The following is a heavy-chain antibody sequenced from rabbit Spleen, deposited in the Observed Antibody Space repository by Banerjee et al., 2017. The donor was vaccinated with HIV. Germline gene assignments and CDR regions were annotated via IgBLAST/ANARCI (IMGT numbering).Heavy chain of an antibody. CDR2: IWGGANGAT. CDR1: GLDFSSSYW. CDR3: ARGVIGDGNYIHDINF. D-gene: IGHD1-1*01. J-gene: IGHJ4*01. V-gene: IGHV1S45*01. Sequence: QEKLVESGGDLVKPGASLTLTCKASGLDFSSSYWICWVRQAPGKGLEWIACIWGGANGATYYANWAKGRFTISKTSSTTVDLKMTSLTAADTATYFCARGVIGDGNYIHDINFWGPGTLVTVS.